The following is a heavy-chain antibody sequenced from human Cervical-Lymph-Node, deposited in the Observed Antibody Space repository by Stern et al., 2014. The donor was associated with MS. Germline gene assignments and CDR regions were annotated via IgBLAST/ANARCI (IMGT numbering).Heavy chain of an antibody. Sequence: MQLVESGAEVKQPGASVKVSCKASGYTFTGHYLHWVRQAPGQGLEWMGWMNPNSGGTNYAQKFQGRVTMTRDTSISTAYMELSRLTSDDTAIYYCASHPRRKFQSSYFLGLDVWGQGTTVTVSS. D-gene: IGHD2/OR15-2a*01. V-gene: IGHV1-2*02. CDR3: ASHPRRKFQSSYFLGLDV. CDR2: MNPNSGGT. J-gene: IGHJ6*02. CDR1: GYTFTGHY.